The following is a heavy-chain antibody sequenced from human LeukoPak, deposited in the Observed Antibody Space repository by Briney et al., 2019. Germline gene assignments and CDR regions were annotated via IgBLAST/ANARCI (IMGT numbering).Heavy chain of an antibody. CDR2: IYSGGST. Sequence: PGGSLRLSCAASGFTVSSNYMSWVRQAPGKGLEWVSVIYSGGSTYYADSVKGRFTISRDNAKNSLYLQMNSLRAEDTAVYYCARRMLLWFGEPDAFDIWGQGTMVTVSS. CDR3: ARRMLLWFGEPDAFDI. V-gene: IGHV3-53*01. D-gene: IGHD3-10*01. CDR1: GFTVSSNY. J-gene: IGHJ3*02.